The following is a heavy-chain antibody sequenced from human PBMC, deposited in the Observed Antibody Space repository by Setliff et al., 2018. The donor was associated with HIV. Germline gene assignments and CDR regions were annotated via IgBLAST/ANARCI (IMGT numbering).Heavy chain of an antibody. CDR2: IYYRGSA. CDR3: ARPRGEYRSYDAFDI. J-gene: IGHJ3*02. CDR1: GGLISSHIYQ. Sequence: PSETLSLTCTVSGGLISSHIYQWGWIRQPPGKGLEWIGSIYYRGSAYYSPSLKSRVTVSVDTSKNQFSLKLSSVTAADTAIYYCARPRGEYRSYDAFDIWGQGTVVTVSS. D-gene: IGHD5-18*01. V-gene: IGHV4-39*01.